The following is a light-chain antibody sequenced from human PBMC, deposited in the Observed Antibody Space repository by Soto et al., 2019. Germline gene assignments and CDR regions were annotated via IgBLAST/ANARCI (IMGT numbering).Light chain of an antibody. CDR3: QQYGSSPIT. CDR2: DAS. V-gene: IGKV3D-20*01. CDR1: QSVSSSY. Sequence: EIVFTQSPATLSLSPGERSTLAFGASQSVSSSYVAWYQHRPGLAPRLLIHDASSRATGIPDRFSGTKSGTDFTLTIRRLEPEDAAVYYCQQYGSSPITFGQGTRLEIK. J-gene: IGKJ5*01.